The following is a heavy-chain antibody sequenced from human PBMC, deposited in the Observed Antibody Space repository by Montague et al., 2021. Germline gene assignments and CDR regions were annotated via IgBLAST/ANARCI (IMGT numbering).Heavy chain of an antibody. D-gene: IGHD6-19*01. J-gene: IGHJ4*02. CDR2: TYYRSKWAN. CDR3: VRQSVSGKFDY. Sequence: CAISGDSVSSNSVTWHWIRQSPSRGLEWLGRTYYRSKWANDYALSVRSRITFNPDTSKNQFPLQLDSVTPEDTAVYYCVRQSVSGKFDYWGQGTRVTVSS. V-gene: IGHV6-1*01. CDR1: GDSVSSNSVT.